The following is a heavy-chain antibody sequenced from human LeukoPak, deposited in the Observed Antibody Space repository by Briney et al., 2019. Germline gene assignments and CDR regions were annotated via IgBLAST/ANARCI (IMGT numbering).Heavy chain of an antibody. CDR1: GFTFSNYA. V-gene: IGHV3-23*01. CDR3: AKVSYGDSWFDY. Sequence: PGGSLRLSCAASGFTFSNYAMSWARQAPGKGLEGVSSISGSGSSTYYADSVKGRFTISRDNSKNTLYLQINSLRAEDTAVYYCAKVSYGDSWFDYWGQGTLVTVSS. CDR2: ISGSGSST. D-gene: IGHD4-17*01. J-gene: IGHJ4*02.